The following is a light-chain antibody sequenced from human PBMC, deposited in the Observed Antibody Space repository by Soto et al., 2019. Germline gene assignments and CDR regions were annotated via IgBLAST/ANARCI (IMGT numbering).Light chain of an antibody. V-gene: IGLV1-47*02. Sequence: HSALTQPPSASGPPGQRVTISCSGGSSNIGSNFVYWYQQLPGTAPKLLIYDNDQRPSGVPDRISGSKSGTSASLAISGLRSEDEADYYCAAWDDSLSGRYVFGTGTKLTVL. CDR2: DND. CDR3: AAWDDSLSGRYV. CDR1: SSNIGSNF. J-gene: IGLJ1*01.